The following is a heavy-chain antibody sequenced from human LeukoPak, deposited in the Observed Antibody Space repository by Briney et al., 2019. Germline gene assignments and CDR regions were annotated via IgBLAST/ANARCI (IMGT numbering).Heavy chain of an antibody. J-gene: IGHJ4*02. Sequence: SETLSLTCTVSGGSIRSSSYYWGWIRQPPGKGLEWLANIFYSGSTFYNPSLKSRVTISVDTSQNQFSLKLSSVTAADTAAYYCARLRSGFYFDSWGQGTLVTVSS. CDR2: IFYSGST. V-gene: IGHV4-39*01. CDR1: GGSIRSSSYY. D-gene: IGHD6-19*01. CDR3: ARLRSGFYFDS.